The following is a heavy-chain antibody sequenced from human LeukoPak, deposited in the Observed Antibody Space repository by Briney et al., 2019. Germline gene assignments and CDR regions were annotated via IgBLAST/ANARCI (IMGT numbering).Heavy chain of an antibody. CDR2: INTDGSNT. D-gene: IGHD1-1*01. J-gene: IGHJ4*02. CDR3: ALITGKRDFGY. V-gene: IGHV3-74*01. CDR1: GFTFTSKW. Sequence: GGSLRLSCAASGFTFTSKWMRWVRQAPGKGLVWVSHINTDGSNTAYADSVRGRFTISRDNAKNTLYLQMNSLRAEDTAVYYCALITGKRDFGYWGQGTPVTVSS.